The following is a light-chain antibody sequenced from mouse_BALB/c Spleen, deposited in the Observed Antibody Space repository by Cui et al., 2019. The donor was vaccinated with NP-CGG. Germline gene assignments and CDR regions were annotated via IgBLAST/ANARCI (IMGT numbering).Light chain of an antibody. V-gene: IGLV1*01. CDR3: ALWYSNHWV. CDR2: GTN. J-gene: IGLJ1*01. Sequence: QALFTQEPEPTTSPGETVTLTCRSSTGAVTTSNYANWVQEKPDHLFTGLIGGTNNRAPGVPARFSGSLIGDKAALTITGAQTEDEAIYFCALWYSNHWVFGGGTKLTVL. CDR1: TGAVTTSNY.